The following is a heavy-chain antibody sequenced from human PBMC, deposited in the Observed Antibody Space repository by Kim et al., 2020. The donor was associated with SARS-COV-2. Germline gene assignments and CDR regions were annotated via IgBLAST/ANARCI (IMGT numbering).Heavy chain of an antibody. J-gene: IGHJ4*02. CDR1: GFTFSSYE. CDR3: TRGDWGGDI. V-gene: IGHV3-48*02. D-gene: IGHD2-21*02. Sequence: GGSLRLSCAASGFTFSSYEMNWVRQAPGKGPEWISCISRTSTSIYYADSVKGRFTISRDNAKNSLYLQMNNLRDEDTAVYYCTRGDWGGDIWGQGTLVTVSS. CDR2: ISRTSTSI.